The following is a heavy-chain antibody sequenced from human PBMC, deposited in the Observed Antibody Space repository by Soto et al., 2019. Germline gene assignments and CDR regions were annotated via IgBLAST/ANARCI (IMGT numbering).Heavy chain of an antibody. V-gene: IGHV3-23*01. CDR2: ISATGIST. J-gene: IGHJ4*01. D-gene: IGHD1-1*01. CDR1: GFTFATYA. Sequence: PGGSLRLSCAASGFTFATYAMSWVRQAPGKGLEWVSAISATGISTHYADSVKGRVTISRDNSANTLSLEMSSLTAEDTAVYYCARDTDTSSWTGFDFWGHGTLVTVSS. CDR3: ARDTDTSSWTGFDF.